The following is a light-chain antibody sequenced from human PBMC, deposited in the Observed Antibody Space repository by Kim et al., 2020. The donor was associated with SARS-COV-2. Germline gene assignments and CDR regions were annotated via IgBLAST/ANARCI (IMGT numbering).Light chain of an antibody. J-gene: IGLJ2*01. CDR2: GRN. Sequence: SSELTQDPAVSVALGQTVRITCQGDSLRSFYATWYQQRPRQAPVLVIYGRNNRPSGIPDRFSGSSSGNTASLTINGAQAEDEADFYCQSRDSGGDLLFGGGTKVTVL. V-gene: IGLV3-19*01. CDR3: QSRDSGGDLL. CDR1: SLRSFY.